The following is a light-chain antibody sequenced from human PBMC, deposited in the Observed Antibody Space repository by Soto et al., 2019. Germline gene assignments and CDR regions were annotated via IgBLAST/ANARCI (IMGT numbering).Light chain of an antibody. CDR1: KSISSSY. CDR2: GAS. CDR3: QQYGSSPPIT. V-gene: IGKV3-20*01. Sequence: EIVLTQSPDTLSLSPGERATLFCRASKSISSSYLAWYQQKPGQAPRFLIHGASIRASGIPDRFSGSGSGTDFTLTISRLEPEDFAVYYCQQYGSSPPITFGQGTRLEIK. J-gene: IGKJ5*01.